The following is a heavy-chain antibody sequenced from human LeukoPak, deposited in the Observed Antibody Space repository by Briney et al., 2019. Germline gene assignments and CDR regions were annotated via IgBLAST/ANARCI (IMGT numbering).Heavy chain of an antibody. J-gene: IGHJ4*02. Sequence: SETLSLTCTVSGGSISSYYWSWIRQPPGKGLEWIGYIYYSGSTNYNPSLKSRVTISVDTSKNRFSLKLSSVTAADTAVYYCARQRGIAAAAVDYWGQGTLVTVSS. CDR1: GGSISSYY. CDR3: ARQRGIAAAAVDY. CDR2: IYYSGST. V-gene: IGHV4-59*08. D-gene: IGHD6-13*01.